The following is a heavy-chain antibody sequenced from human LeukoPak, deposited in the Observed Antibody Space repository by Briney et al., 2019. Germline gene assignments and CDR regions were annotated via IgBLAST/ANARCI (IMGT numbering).Heavy chain of an antibody. D-gene: IGHD3-22*01. J-gene: IGHJ4*02. CDR3: TRVTYYYDNSGYFHFDS. Sequence: GGSLRLSCTTSGFTFGDYAMSWVRQAPGKGLEWVSFIRRKVHGGTTEYAASVKGRFSSSRDDSKSIAYLQMNSLKTEDTAVYFCTRVTYYYDNSGYFHFDSWGQGSLVTVSS. CDR2: IRRKVHGGTT. V-gene: IGHV3-49*04. CDR1: GFTFGDYA.